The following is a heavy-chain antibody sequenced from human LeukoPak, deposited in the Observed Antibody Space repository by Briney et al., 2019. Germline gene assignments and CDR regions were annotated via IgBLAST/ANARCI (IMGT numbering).Heavy chain of an antibody. CDR3: ARGDSSGYYPFDY. CDR1: GFTVNSNY. Sequence: GGSLRLSCAASGFTVNSNYMSWVRQAPGKGLERVSVIYSGGSTYYADSVKGRFTISRDNSKNTLYLQMNSLRAEDTAVYYCARGDSSGYYPFDYWGQGTLVTVSS. J-gene: IGHJ4*02. V-gene: IGHV3-53*01. CDR2: IYSGGST. D-gene: IGHD3-22*01.